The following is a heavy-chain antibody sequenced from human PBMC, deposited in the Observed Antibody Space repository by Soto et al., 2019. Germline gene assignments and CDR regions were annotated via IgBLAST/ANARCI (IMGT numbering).Heavy chain of an antibody. V-gene: IGHV4-30-4*01. Sequence: PSETLSLTCTVSGGSISSGDYYWSWIRQPPGKGLEWIGYIYYSGSTYYNPSLKSRVTISVDTSKNQFSLKLSSVTAADTAVYYCARGRQGVRFLEWLSGNWLDPWGQGTLVTVSS. J-gene: IGHJ5*02. D-gene: IGHD3-3*01. CDR1: GGSISSGDYY. CDR2: IYYSGST. CDR3: ARGRQGVRFLEWLSGNWLDP.